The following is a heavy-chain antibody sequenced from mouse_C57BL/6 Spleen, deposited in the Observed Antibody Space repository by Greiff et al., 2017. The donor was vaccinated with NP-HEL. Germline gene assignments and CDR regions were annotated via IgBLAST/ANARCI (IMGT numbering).Heavy chain of an antibody. CDR2: ISSGGSYT. CDR1: GFTFSSYG. J-gene: IGHJ2*01. CDR3: ARDPDY. V-gene: IGHV5-6*01. Sequence: EVQLKESGGDLVKPGGSLKLSCAASGFTFSSYGMSWVRQTPDKRLEWVATISSGGSYTYYPDSVKGRFTISRDNAKNTLYLQMSSLKSEDTAMYYCARDPDYWGQGTTLTVSS.